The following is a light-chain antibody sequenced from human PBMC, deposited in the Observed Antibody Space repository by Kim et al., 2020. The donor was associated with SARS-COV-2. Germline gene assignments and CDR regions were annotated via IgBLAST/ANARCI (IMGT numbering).Light chain of an antibody. V-gene: IGKV1-27*01. CDR3: QKYDSTPWT. CDR2: AAS. Sequence: DIQMTQSPSSLSASVGDRVTITCRASQGISNYLAWYQQKPGKVPALQLYAASTLQSGVPSRFSGSGSGTDFTLTISSLRPEDVAIYYCQKYDSTPWTFGQGTKVDIK. J-gene: IGKJ1*01. CDR1: QGISNY.